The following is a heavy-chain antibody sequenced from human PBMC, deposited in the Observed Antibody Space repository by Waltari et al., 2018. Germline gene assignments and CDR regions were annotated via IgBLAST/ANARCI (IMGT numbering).Heavy chain of an antibody. Sequence: QVQLVQSGAEVKKPRASVKVSCKAFGYTLSSYGISWVRQAPGQGLEWMGWINPYNGSANYAQNFQGRVTMTTDTSTNTAYMELSSLRPDDTAVYYCARHFAAGYDGSGSGYWGQGTLVTVSS. V-gene: IGHV1-18*01. D-gene: IGHD3-22*01. CDR2: INPYNGSA. CDR1: GYTLSSYG. CDR3: ARHFAAGYDGSGSGY. J-gene: IGHJ4*02.